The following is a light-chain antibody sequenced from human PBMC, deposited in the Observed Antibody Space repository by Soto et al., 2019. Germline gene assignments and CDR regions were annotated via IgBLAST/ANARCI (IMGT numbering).Light chain of an antibody. Sequence: SQLTQSPSSLSASVGDSVTITCRASQGISRYLSWYQQKPGRAPKLLISAASTLQSGVPARFSGSGSGTDFTLTISSLQSEDFATYYCQQLNSYPITFGQGTRLEIK. CDR3: QQLNSYPIT. J-gene: IGKJ5*01. V-gene: IGKV1-9*01. CDR1: QGISRY. CDR2: AAS.